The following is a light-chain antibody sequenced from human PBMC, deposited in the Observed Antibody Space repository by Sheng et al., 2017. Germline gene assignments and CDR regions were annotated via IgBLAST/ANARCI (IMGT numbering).Light chain of an antibody. CDR2: DAS. Sequence: EIVLTQSPATLSLSPGERATLSCRASQSVSSYLAWYQQKPGQAPRLLIYDASNRATGIPARFSGSGSGTDFTLTISRLEPEDFATYYCQQYYSLPRTFGQGTKVEV. CDR3: QQYYSLPRT. J-gene: IGKJ1*01. V-gene: IGKV3-11*01. CDR1: QSVSSY.